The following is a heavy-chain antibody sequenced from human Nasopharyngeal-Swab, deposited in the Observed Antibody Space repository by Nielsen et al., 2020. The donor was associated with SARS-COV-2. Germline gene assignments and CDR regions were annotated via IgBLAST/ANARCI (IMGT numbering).Heavy chain of an antibody. V-gene: IGHV3-74*01. Sequence: GGSLRLSCAASGFTFSSYWMHWVRQAPGKGLVWVSRINTDGSETGYADSVAGRFTISRDNTKNTLSLQMNSLRAEDTALYYCAKDLGIAVAGTGHDLWGQGTLVTVSS. J-gene: IGHJ5*02. D-gene: IGHD6-19*01. CDR2: INTDGSET. CDR1: GFTFSSYW. CDR3: AKDLGIAVAGTGHDL.